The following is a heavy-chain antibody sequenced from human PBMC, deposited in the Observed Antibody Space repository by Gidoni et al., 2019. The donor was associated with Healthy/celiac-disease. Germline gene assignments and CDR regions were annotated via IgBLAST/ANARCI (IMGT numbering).Heavy chain of an antibody. V-gene: IGHV4-31*02. J-gene: IGHJ6*02. Sequence: GSTYYNPSLKSRVTISVDTSKNQFSLKLSSVTAADTAVYYCARDSNHYGMDVWGQGTTVTVSS. CDR2: GST. CDR3: ARDSNHYGMDV.